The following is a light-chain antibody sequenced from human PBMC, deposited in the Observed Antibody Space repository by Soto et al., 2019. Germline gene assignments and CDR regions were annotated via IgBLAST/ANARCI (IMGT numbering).Light chain of an antibody. CDR1: SSDVGSYNL. CDR3: CSYAGSSTPNWV. Sequence: QSVLTQPASVSGSPGQSITISCTGTSSDVGSYNLVSWYQQHPGKAPKLMIYEGSKRPSGVSNRFSGSKSGNTASLTISGLQAEDEADYYCCSYAGSSTPNWVFGGGTKLTVL. J-gene: IGLJ3*02. V-gene: IGLV2-23*01. CDR2: EGS.